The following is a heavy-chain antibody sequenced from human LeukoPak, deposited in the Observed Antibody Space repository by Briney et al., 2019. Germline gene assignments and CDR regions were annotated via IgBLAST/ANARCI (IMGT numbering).Heavy chain of an antibody. J-gene: IGHJ3*02. CDR1: GGSIGTYF. CDR2: NSYSGGA. V-gene: IGHV4-59*01. D-gene: IGHD4/OR15-4a*01. Sequence: SETLSLTCSVSGGSIGTYFWTWIRQPPGKGLEWLGYNSYSGGANYNPSLKGRLTISLDPSNNQFSLRLTSMTAADTAVYYCARDANMGDAFDIWGQGTMVTVSS. CDR3: ARDANMGDAFDI.